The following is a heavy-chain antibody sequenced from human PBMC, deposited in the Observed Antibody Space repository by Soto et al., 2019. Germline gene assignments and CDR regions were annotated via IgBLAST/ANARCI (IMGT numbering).Heavy chain of an antibody. D-gene: IGHD6-19*01. CDR3: AREGSIAVTSRVGMT. CDR1: GGTFSSYA. Sequence: QVQLVQSGAEVKKPGSSVKVSCKASGGTFSSYAISWVRQAPGQGLEWMGGIIPIFGTANYAQKFQGRVTITADESTSTANMEVSSLISEDTAVYYCAREGSIAVTSRVGMTWGQGTLVTVSS. CDR2: IIPIFGTA. V-gene: IGHV1-69*01. J-gene: IGHJ4*02.